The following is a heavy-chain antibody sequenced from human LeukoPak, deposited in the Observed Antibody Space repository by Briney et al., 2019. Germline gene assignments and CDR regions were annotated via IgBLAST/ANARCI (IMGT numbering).Heavy chain of an antibody. J-gene: IGHJ3*02. V-gene: IGHV3-48*04. CDR1: GFTFSSYA. Sequence: GGSLRLSCAASGFTFSSYAMHWVRQAPGKGLEWVSYISSSSSTIYYADSVKGRFTISRDNAKNSLYLQMNSLRAEDTAVYYCARDGTYYYDSSGFLGDAFDIWGQGTMVTVSS. D-gene: IGHD3-22*01. CDR3: ARDGTYYYDSSGFLGDAFDI. CDR2: ISSSSSTI.